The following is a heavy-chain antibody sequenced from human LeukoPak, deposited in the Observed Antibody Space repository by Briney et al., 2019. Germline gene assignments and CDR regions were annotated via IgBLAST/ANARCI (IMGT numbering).Heavy chain of an antibody. D-gene: IGHD3-22*01. J-gene: IGHJ4*02. CDR3: TTDPSYYYDSSGYYYFDY. V-gene: IGHV3-15*01. CDR2: IKSKTDGGTT. CDR1: GFTFSNAW. Sequence: GGSLRLSCAASGFTFSNAWMSWVRQAPGKGLDWVGRIKSKTDGGTTDYAAPVKGRFTISRDDSKNTLYLQMNSLKTEDTAVYYCTTDPSYYYDSSGYYYFDYWGQGTLVTVSS.